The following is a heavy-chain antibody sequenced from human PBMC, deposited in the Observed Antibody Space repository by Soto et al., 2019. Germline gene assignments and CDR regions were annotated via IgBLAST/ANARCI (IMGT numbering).Heavy chain of an antibody. Sequence: QVQLVQSGAEVKKPGASVKVYCKASGYTFTDYGVSWVRQAPGQGLEWMGWIHTYNGNTNYAQKVQGGVIMTPDTSTSTAYMELRSLRSDDTAVYYCARDAQYSSRWHPLDHWGQGTLVTVSS. J-gene: IGHJ4*02. CDR1: GYTFTDYG. V-gene: IGHV1-18*01. CDR3: ARDAQYSSRWHPLDH. D-gene: IGHD6-19*01. CDR2: IHTYNGNT.